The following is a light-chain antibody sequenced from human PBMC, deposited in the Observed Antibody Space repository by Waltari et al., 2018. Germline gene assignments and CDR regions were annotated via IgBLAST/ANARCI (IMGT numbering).Light chain of an antibody. CDR3: QAWDDRTQWV. J-gene: IGLJ1*01. CDR2: EDK. CDR1: NLGGKY. Sequence: SFELTQPPSVSVSPGQTARITCSGNNLGGKYTSWYQRKPGQSPLVSIYEDKKRPSGIPGRFSGSYSGDTATLTISGTQAMDEADYYCQAWDDRTQWVFGPGTSVTVL. V-gene: IGLV3-1*01.